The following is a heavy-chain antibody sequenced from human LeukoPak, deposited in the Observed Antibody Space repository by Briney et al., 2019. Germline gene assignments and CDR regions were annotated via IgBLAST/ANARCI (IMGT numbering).Heavy chain of an antibody. V-gene: IGHV2-5*01. CDR3: AHKGRGSGSFTM. CDR1: GFSLNTIGVG. J-gene: IGHJ4*02. CDR2: TYWNSDK. D-gene: IGHD3-10*01. Sequence: SGPTLVNPTQTLTLTCTFSGFSLNTIGVGVAWIRQPPGKALDWLAVTYWNSDKSYSPSLKNRLTITKDTSKNQVVLIMSNMDPVDTATYYCAHKGRGSGSFTMWGQGTLVTVSS.